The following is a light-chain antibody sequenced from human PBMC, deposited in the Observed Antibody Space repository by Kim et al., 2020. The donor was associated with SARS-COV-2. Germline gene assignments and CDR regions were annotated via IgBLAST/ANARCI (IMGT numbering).Light chain of an antibody. V-gene: IGLV2-23*02. CDR1: SSDVGTYNL. CDR2: DVN. CDR3: CSYAGSAVMV. Sequence: QSALTQPATVSGSPGQSITISCTGSSSDVGTYNLVSWYQQHPGSAPKLIISDVNKQPSGVSNRFSASKSGKTASLTISGLLAEGESHYYCCSYAGSAVMVCGGGTQLTVL. J-gene: IGLJ2*01.